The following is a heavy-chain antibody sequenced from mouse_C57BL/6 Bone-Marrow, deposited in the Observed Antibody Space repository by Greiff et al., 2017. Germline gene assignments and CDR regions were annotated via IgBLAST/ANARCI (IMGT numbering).Heavy chain of an antibody. CDR3: AREYDGYYYAMDY. CDR2: ISGGGGNT. Sequence: DVKLQESGGGLVKPGGSLKLSCAASGFTFSSYTMSWVRQTPEKRLEWVATISGGGGNTYYPDSVKGRFTISRDNAKNTLYLQMSSLRSEDTALYYCAREYDGYYYAMDYWGQGTSVTVSS. CDR1: GFTFSSYT. V-gene: IGHV5-9*01. J-gene: IGHJ4*01. D-gene: IGHD2-3*01.